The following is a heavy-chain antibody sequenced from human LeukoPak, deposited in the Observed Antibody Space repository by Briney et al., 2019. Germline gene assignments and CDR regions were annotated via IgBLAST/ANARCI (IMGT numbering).Heavy chain of an antibody. CDR3: AKPTILPPTYYYMDV. Sequence: GGSLRLSCAASGFTFSTYGMTWVRQAPGKGLEWVSGISISGGSTYYADSVKGRFTISRDNSKNTLYLQMNSLRAEDTAVYYCAKPTILPPTYYYMDVWGKGTTVTVSS. CDR1: GFTFSTYG. J-gene: IGHJ6*03. V-gene: IGHV3-23*01. D-gene: IGHD1-14*01. CDR2: ISISGGST.